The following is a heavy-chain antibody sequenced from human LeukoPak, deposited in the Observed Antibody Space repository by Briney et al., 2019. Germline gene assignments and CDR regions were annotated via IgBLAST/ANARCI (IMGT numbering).Heavy chain of an antibody. CDR1: GYTFTSYY. CDR3: TKSLGGYYAFDY. D-gene: IGHD3-22*01. CDR2: INPSGGST. J-gene: IGHJ4*02. V-gene: IGHV1-46*01. Sequence: VASVKVSCKASGYTFTSYYMHWVRQDPGQGLEWMGIINPSGGSTSYAQKFQGRVTMTRDTSTSTVYMELSSLRSEDTAVYYCTKSLGGYYAFDYWGQGTLVTVSS.